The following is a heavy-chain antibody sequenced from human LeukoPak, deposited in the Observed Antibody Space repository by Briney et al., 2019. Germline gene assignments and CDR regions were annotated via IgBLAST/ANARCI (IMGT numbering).Heavy chain of an antibody. V-gene: IGHV4-4*02. CDR2: IYTSGST. J-gene: IGHJ6*03. Sequence: SETLSLTCAVSGVSISISNWWCWVRQPPGKGLEWIGRIYTSGSTNYNPSLKSRVTMSVDTSKNQFSLKLSSVTAADTAVYYCARDLPGSGSYYYYYYMDVWGKGTTVTVSS. CDR1: GVSISISNW. D-gene: IGHD1-26*01. CDR3: ARDLPGSGSYYYYYYMDV.